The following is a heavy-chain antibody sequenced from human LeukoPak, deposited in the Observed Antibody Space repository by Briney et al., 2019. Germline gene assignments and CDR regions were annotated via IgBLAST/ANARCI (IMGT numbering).Heavy chain of an antibody. CDR1: GGSISRYY. CDR3: ARRRFYDSGTYYNGYYFDY. CDR2: IHYSGNA. Sequence: SETLSLTCTVSGGSISRYYWSWVRQPPGKGLEWIAYIHYSGNANYNPSLKSRVTLSVDTSKNQFSLKMSSVSAADTAVYYCARRRFYDSGTYYNGYYFDYWGQGTLVTVSS. J-gene: IGHJ4*02. V-gene: IGHV4-59*08. D-gene: IGHD3-10*01.